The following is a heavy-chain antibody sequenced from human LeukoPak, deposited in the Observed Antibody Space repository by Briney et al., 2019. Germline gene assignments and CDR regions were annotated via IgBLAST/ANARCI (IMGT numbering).Heavy chain of an antibody. V-gene: IGHV3-21*01. CDR2: TSSTSSYI. CDR3: ARAAHYYDSSGYYSWYFDL. CDR1: GFTFSSYS. Sequence: GGSLRLSCAASGFTFSSYSMNWVRQAPGKGLEWVSSTSSTSSYIYYADSVKGRFTISRDNAKNSLYPQMNSLRAEDTAVYYCARAAHYYDSSGYYSWYFDLWGRGTLVTVSS. J-gene: IGHJ2*01. D-gene: IGHD3-22*01.